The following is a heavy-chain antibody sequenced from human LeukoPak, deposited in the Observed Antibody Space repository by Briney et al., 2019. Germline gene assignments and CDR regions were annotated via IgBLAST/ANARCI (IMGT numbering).Heavy chain of an antibody. Sequence: PGGSLRLSCAASGFTFNSYAMSWVRQAPGKGLEWVSAISGNGGRTYYADSVKGRFTTSRDNSKNTLNPQMRRLRVEDTAVYYCTRVMWDSSGYPIDYWGQGSLVTVSS. CDR1: GFTFNSYA. CDR2: ISGNGGRT. D-gene: IGHD3-22*01. CDR3: TRVMWDSSGYPIDY. J-gene: IGHJ4*02. V-gene: IGHV3-23*01.